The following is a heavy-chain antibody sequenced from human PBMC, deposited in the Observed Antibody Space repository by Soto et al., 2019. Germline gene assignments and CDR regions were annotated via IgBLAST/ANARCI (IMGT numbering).Heavy chain of an antibody. V-gene: IGHV3-9*01. Sequence: GGSLRLSCAASGFTLDDYAIHWVRQAPGKGLEWVSGISWNSGSIGYADSVKGRFTISRDNAKNSLYLQMNSLRAEDTALYYCAKDGRFLEWPISPDYYYYGMDVWGQGTTVT. J-gene: IGHJ6*02. CDR2: ISWNSGSI. CDR1: GFTLDDYA. CDR3: AKDGRFLEWPISPDYYYYGMDV. D-gene: IGHD3-3*01.